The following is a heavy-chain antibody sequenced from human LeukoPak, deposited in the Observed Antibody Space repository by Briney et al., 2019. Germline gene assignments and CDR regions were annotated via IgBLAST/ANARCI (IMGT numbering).Heavy chain of an antibody. V-gene: IGHV3-53*01. CDR2: IYSGGST. CDR3: ARGGITMVRSYYYGMDV. Sequence: GGSLRLSCVVSGFTVSSNYMSWVRQAPGKGLEWVSVIYSGGSTYYADSVKGRFTISRDNSKNTLYLQMNSLRAEDTAVYYCARGGITMVRSYYYGMDVWGQGTTVTVSS. J-gene: IGHJ6*02. CDR1: GFTVSSNY. D-gene: IGHD3-10*01.